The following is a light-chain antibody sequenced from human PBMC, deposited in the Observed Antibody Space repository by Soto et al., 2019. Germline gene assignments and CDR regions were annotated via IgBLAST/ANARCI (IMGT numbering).Light chain of an antibody. CDR2: DAS. J-gene: IGKJ2*01. Sequence: DIPITQCPSSLSASVGDRDTITCKASQDIDKNLNWYQQRSGKAPKVLIYDASNLKGGVPSRFSGSGSGTDFTFTISSLQPEDIATYYCQQYDDFPYTFGQGTKLEI. V-gene: IGKV1-33*01. CDR3: QQYDDFPYT. CDR1: QDIDKN.